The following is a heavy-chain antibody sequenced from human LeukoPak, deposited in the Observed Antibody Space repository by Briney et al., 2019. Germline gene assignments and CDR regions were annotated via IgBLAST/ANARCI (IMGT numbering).Heavy chain of an antibody. CDR3: ARDMGYSGSWPGYFDY. CDR2: IDTSSSTI. V-gene: IGHV3-48*04. D-gene: IGHD1-26*01. CDR1: GFPFSSHA. Sequence: GGSLRLSCAASGFPFSSHAMNWVRQAPGKGLEWVSYIDTSSSTIYYADSVKGRFTVSRDNAKNSLYLQMKSLRAEDTTVYYCARDMGYSGSWPGYFDYWGQGVLVTVSS. J-gene: IGHJ4*02.